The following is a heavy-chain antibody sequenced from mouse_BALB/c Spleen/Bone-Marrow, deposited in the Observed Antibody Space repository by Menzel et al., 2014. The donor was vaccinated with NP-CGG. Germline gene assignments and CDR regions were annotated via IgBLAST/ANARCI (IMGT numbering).Heavy chain of an antibody. CDR1: GFTFSSFG. CDR3: ARDDGYYIRNAMDY. D-gene: IGHD2-3*01. Sequence: EVMLVESGGGLVQPGGSRKPSCAASGFTFSSFGMHWVRRAPERGLEWVAYISSGTSTIYYADTVKGRFTISRDNPKNTLFLQMTSLRSEDTAIYYCARDDGYYIRNAMDYWGQGTSVTVSS. CDR2: ISSGTSTI. V-gene: IGHV5-17*02. J-gene: IGHJ4*01.